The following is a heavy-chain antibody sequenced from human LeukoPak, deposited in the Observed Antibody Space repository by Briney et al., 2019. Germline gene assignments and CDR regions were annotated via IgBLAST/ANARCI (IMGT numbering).Heavy chain of an antibody. V-gene: IGHV3-23*01. Sequence: GGSLRLSCVASGFAFRAYAMSWVRQAPGKGLEWVSHISDSGGKTYYADSVKGRFTISRDNSKNTLYLQMNSLRAEDTAVYYCANRVRSWESSYWYFDLWGRGTLVTVSS. CDR1: GFAFRAYA. J-gene: IGHJ2*01. CDR3: ANRVRSWESSYWYFDL. D-gene: IGHD6-13*01. CDR2: ISDSGGKT.